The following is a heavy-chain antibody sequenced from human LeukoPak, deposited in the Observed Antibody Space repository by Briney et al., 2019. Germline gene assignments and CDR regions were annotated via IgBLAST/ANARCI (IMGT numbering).Heavy chain of an antibody. CDR2: IYHSGTT. CDR3: ARAPGDLPFDY. J-gene: IGHJ4*02. D-gene: IGHD7-27*01. Sequence: PSETLSLTCTVSGYTISSGYYWGWIRQPPGKGLEWIGTIYHSGTTYYNPSLKSRVAISVDTSKNQFSLKLSSVTAADTAVYYCARAPGDLPFDYWGQGTLVTVSS. V-gene: IGHV4-38-2*02. CDR1: GYTISSGYY.